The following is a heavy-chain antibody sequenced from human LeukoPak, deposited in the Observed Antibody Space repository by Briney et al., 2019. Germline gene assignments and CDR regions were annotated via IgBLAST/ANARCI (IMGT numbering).Heavy chain of an antibody. CDR1: GFTFSNYW. D-gene: IGHD1-1*01. V-gene: IGHV3-7*01. J-gene: IGHJ4*02. CDR2: IKQDGSEK. CDR3: ARRTTGTTHDY. Sequence: GGSLRLSCAASGFTFSNYWMTWVRQAPGKGLEWVANIKQDGSEKYYVDSVKGRFTISRDNAKNSLYLQMNSLRAEDTAVYYCARRTTGTTHDYWGQGTLVTVSS.